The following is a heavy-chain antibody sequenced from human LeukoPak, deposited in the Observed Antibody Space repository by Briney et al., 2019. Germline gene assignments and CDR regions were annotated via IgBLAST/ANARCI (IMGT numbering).Heavy chain of an antibody. CDR2: INYNGRNT. D-gene: IGHD6-19*01. V-gene: IGHV3-23*01. CDR3: AKDGHCPDSICPTNIAVAGYVDS. CDR1: GFSFSIYT. Sequence: PGGSLRLSCAASGFSFSIYTMNWVRQAPGKGLEWVSIINYNGRNTYYADSVKGRFTISRDNSKNMVYLQMNRLRAEHTAIYYCAKDGHCPDSICPTNIAVAGYVDSWGQGTLVTVSS. J-gene: IGHJ4*02.